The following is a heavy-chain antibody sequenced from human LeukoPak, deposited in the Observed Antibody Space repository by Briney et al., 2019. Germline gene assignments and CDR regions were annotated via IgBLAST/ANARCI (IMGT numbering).Heavy chain of an antibody. CDR2: IYYSGST. CDR1: GGSISSSSYY. V-gene: IGHV4-39*07. Sequence: SETLSLTCTVSGGSISSSSYYWGWIRQPPGKGLEWIGSIYYSGSTYYNPSLKSRVTISVDTSKNQFSLKLSSVTAADTAVYYCARLSLKVLEWSPTKGKETHYSDYWGQGTLVTVSS. D-gene: IGHD3-3*01. J-gene: IGHJ4*02. CDR3: ARLSLKVLEWSPTKGKETHYSDY.